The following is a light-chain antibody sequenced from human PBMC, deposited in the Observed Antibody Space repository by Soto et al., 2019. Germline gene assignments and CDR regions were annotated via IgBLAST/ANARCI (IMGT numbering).Light chain of an antibody. V-gene: IGKV3-20*01. J-gene: IGKJ5*01. CDR1: QSVSSNY. CDR3: QQYHNTPIT. Sequence: EIVLTQSPGTLSLSPGERATLSFRASQSVSSNYSAWYQQIPGQAPRLLIYGVSSRAAGIPDRFSGSGSGTDFTLTINRLEPEDFAVYYCQQYHNTPITFGQGTRLEIK. CDR2: GVS.